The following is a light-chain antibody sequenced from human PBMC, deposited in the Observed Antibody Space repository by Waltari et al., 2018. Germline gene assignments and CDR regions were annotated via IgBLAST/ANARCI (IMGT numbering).Light chain of an antibody. CDR1: QSIGRD. J-gene: IGKJ1*01. V-gene: IGKV3-15*01. Sequence: EILMKQSPATLSVSPGARATLSCRASQSIGRDLAWYQQRPGQAPRLLIYSATVRATGVPARFSASGSGTEFTLTISSLQSEDVAVYYCQHFNNWPPWAFGQGTKVEIK. CDR3: QHFNNWPPWA. CDR2: SAT.